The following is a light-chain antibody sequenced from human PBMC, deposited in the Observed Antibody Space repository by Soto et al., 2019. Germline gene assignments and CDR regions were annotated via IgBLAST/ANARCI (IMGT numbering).Light chain of an antibody. Sequence: EIVLTQSPATLPLSPGERTTLSCRASQSVSSYLAWYQQKPGQAPRLLIYDASSRATGIPARFSGSGSGTDFTLTISSLETEDFAVYYCQQRSNFYTFGQGTKLEIK. CDR2: DAS. J-gene: IGKJ2*01. CDR3: QQRSNFYT. V-gene: IGKV3-11*01. CDR1: QSVSSY.